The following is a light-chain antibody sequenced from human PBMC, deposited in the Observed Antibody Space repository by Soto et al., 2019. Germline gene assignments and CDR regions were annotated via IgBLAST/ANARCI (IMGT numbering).Light chain of an antibody. V-gene: IGLV2-14*01. J-gene: IGLJ1*01. Sequence: QSVLTQPASVSGSAGQSITISCTGTSSDVGGYDYVSWYQLHPGKAPKLMVFEVSNRPSGVSYRFSGSKSGNTASLTISGLQAEDEADYFCSSYSISTAYLFGTGTKVTLL. CDR1: SSDVGGYDY. CDR3: SSYSISTAYL. CDR2: EVS.